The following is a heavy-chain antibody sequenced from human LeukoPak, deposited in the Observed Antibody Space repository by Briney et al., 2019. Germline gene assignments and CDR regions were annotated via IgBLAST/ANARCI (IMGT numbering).Heavy chain of an antibody. CDR3: ARDPYSGNYGAYYYYMDV. D-gene: IGHD1-26*01. V-gene: IGHV3-7*01. J-gene: IGHJ6*03. CDR1: GFTFSTYW. Sequence: PGGSLRLSCAASGFTFSTYWMSWVRQSPEKGLEWVANIEQDGSEIYYVDSVKGRFTISRDNAKNSLYLQMDSLRVEDTAEYYCARDPYSGNYGAYYYYMDVWGKGTTVTVSS. CDR2: IEQDGSEI.